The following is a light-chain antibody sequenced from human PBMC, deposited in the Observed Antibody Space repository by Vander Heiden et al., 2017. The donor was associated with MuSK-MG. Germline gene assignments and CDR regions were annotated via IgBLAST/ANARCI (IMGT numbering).Light chain of an antibody. V-gene: IGLV3-1*01. Sequence: SYELTQPPSVSVSPAQTASIPCSGDNLGQKSVSWYQQKPGQSPVLLIYQDTRRPSGSPERFSGSNSGNTATLTLSGTQAMDEADYYCQVWDNRVWVFGGGTKLTVL. CDR3: QVWDNRVWV. CDR1: NLGQKS. CDR2: QDT. J-gene: IGLJ3*02.